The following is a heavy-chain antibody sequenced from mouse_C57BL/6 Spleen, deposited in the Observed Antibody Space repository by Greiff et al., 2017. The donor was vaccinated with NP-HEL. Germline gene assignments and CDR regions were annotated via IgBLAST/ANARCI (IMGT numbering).Heavy chain of an antibody. CDR2: INPSTGGT. Sequence: EVQLQQSGPELVKPGASVKISCKASGYSFTGYYMNWVKQSPEKSLEWIGEINPSTGGTTYNQKFKAKATLTVDKSSSTAYMQLKSLTSEDSAVYYCARGGTTVVAPYYFDYWGQGTTLTVSS. V-gene: IGHV1-42*01. CDR3: ARGGTTVVAPYYFDY. CDR1: GYSFTGYY. D-gene: IGHD1-1*01. J-gene: IGHJ2*01.